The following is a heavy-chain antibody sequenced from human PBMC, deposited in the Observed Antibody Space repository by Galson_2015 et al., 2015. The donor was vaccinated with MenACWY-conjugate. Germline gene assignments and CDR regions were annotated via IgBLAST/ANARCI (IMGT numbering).Heavy chain of an antibody. Sequence: SLRLSCAASGSTFSNYAMSWVRQAPGKGLEWVSGISGRTGSTYYADSVKGRLTISRDNPKNTLYLQMNSLRVEDTAIYYCARYRLDTSATTDFWGQGTLVTVSS. CDR2: ISGRTGST. CDR3: ARYRLDTSATTDF. J-gene: IGHJ4*02. CDR1: GSTFSNYA. D-gene: IGHD6-19*01. V-gene: IGHV3-23*01.